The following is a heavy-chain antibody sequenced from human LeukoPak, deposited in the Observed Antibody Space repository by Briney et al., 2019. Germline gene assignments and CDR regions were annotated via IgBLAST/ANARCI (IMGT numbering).Heavy chain of an antibody. Sequence: ASVKVSCKASGGTFSSYAISWVRQAPGQGLEWMGGIIPIFGTANYAQKFQGRVTITADESTSTAYMELSSLRSEDTAVYYCARSSSSSLYFDYWGQGTLVTVSS. CDR2: IIPIFGTA. V-gene: IGHV1-69*01. CDR1: GGTFSSYA. D-gene: IGHD6-6*01. CDR3: ARSSSSSLYFDY. J-gene: IGHJ4*02.